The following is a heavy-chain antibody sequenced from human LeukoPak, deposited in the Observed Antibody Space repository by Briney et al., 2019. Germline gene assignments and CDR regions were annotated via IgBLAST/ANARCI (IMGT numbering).Heavy chain of an antibody. D-gene: IGHD3-22*01. J-gene: IGHJ4*02. CDR3: ARWTYDSSGYYYFDY. CDR1: GFTFSSYG. Sequence: GGSLRLSCAASGFTFSSYGMHWVRQAPGKGLEWVAVIWYDGSNKYYADSVKGRFTISRDNSKNTLYLQMNSLRAEDTAVYYCARWTYDSSGYYYFDYWGQGTLVTVSS. CDR2: IWYDGSNK. V-gene: IGHV3-33*01.